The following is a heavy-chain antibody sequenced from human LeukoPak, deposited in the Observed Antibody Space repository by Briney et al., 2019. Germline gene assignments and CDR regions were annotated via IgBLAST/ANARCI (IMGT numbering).Heavy chain of an antibody. V-gene: IGHV3-23*01. CDR1: GFTFSSYA. CDR2: ISGSGGST. Sequence: PGGSLRLSCAASGFTFSSYAMSWVRQAPGKGLEWVSTISGSGGSTYYADSVKGRFTISRDNSKKTLYLQMNSLRAEDTAVYYCAKGTVTTYAFDIWGQGTMVTVSS. J-gene: IGHJ3*02. D-gene: IGHD4-17*01. CDR3: AKGTVTTYAFDI.